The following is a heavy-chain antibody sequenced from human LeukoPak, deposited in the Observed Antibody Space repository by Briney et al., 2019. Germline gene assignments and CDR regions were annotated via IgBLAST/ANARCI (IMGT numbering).Heavy chain of an antibody. Sequence: ETLSLTCTVSGGSISSDYWSWIRQAPGKGLEWVSSISSSSSYIYYADSVKGRFTISRDNAKNSLYLQMNSLRAEDTAVYYCARWETRSYWGQGTLVTVSS. V-gene: IGHV3-21*01. D-gene: IGHD1-26*01. J-gene: IGHJ4*02. CDR2: ISSSSSYI. CDR1: GGSISSDY. CDR3: ARWETRSY.